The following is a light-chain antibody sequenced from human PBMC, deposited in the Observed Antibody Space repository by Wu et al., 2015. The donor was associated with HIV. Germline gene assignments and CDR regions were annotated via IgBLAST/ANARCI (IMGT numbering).Light chain of an antibody. CDR1: QTVSGSH. V-gene: IGKV3-20*01. Sequence: EIVLTQSPGTLSLSPGERATLSCRASQTVSGSHLAWYQQKPGQAPRLVIYGASSRATGIPDRFIGSESGTHFTLTISRLEPEDFAVYYCQQYGSSPDTFGQGTKLEIK. CDR2: GAS. CDR3: QQYGSSPDT. J-gene: IGKJ2*01.